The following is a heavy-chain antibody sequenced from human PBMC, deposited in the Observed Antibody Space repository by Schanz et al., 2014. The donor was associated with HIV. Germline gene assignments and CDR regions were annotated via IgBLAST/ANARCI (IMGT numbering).Heavy chain of an antibody. CDR3: AKSRGDSWPYGMDV. D-gene: IGHD4-17*01. V-gene: IGHV3-23*01. J-gene: IGHJ6*02. CDR2: ISYNGGRT. CDR1: GFTFSNFA. Sequence: EVQLLESGGDLAQPGGSLRLSCAASGFTFSNFAVSWVRQAPGKGLEWVSGISYNGGRTYYTDSVKGRFTISRDNSKNTLYLQMNSLRAEDTAVYYCAKSRGDSWPYGMDVWGQGTTVTVSS.